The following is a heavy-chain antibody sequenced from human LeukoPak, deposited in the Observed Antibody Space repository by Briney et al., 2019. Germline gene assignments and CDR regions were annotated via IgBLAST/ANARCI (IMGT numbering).Heavy chain of an antibody. J-gene: IGHJ4*02. CDR1: GYTFIHFG. D-gene: IGHD3-10*01. Sequence: ASVKVSCKASGYTFIHFGVGWVRQAPGQGLEWMGWISANNGNTDYAQKLQGRVTMTTGTSTSTAYMELRSLRSDDTAVYYCASQVGATMDRGALEYWGQGTLVTVSS. CDR2: ISANNGNT. V-gene: IGHV1-18*01. CDR3: ASQVGATMDRGALEY.